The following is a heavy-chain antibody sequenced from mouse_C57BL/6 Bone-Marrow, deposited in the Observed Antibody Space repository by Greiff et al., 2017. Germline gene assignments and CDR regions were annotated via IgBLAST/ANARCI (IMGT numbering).Heavy chain of an antibody. V-gene: IGHV1-59*01. D-gene: IGHD1-1*01. CDR1: GYTFTSYW. CDR3: ERLVSSYWYFDV. CDR2: IDPSDSYT. J-gene: IGHJ1*03. Sequence: VQLQQPGAELVRPGTSVKLSCKASGYTFTSYWMHWVKQRPGQGLEWIGVIDPSDSYTNYNQKFKGKATLTVDTSSSTAYMQLSSLTSEDSAVYYCERLVSSYWYFDVWGTGTTVTVSS.